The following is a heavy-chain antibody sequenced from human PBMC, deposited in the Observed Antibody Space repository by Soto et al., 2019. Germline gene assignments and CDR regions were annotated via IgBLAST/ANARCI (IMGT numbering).Heavy chain of an antibody. J-gene: IGHJ3*01. CDR3: TKGYRGVSVYAFDV. V-gene: IGHV3-72*01. CDR2: SANKADSYTT. CDR1: GFAFSDQY. Sequence: EEQLVESGGGLVQPGGSLRLSCVASGFAFSDQYIDWVRQAPGRGLEWVGRSANKADSYTTEYAASVQGRFTISRDDSKNSLYLQMNSLKTEDTAVYSCTKGYRGVSVYAFDVWGQGTLVTVSS. D-gene: IGHD6-19*01.